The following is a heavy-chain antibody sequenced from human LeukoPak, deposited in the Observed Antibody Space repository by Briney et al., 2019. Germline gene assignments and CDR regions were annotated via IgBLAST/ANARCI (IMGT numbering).Heavy chain of an antibody. D-gene: IGHD1-26*01. Sequence: GGSLRLSCAASGFTFSSYAMSWVRQAPGKGLEWVSAISGSGGSTYYADSVKGRFTISRDNSKNTLYLQMNSLRAEDTAVYYCAKDHHFIVGATKVAFDIWGQGTMVTVSS. CDR3: AKDHHFIVGATKVAFDI. CDR2: ISGSGGST. J-gene: IGHJ3*02. CDR1: GFTFSSYA. V-gene: IGHV3-23*01.